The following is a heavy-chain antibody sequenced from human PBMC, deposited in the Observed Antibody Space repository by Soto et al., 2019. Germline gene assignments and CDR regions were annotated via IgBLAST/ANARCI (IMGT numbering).Heavy chain of an antibody. CDR2: ISGSGGST. J-gene: IGHJ4*02. D-gene: IGHD3-16*02. CDR1: GFTFSSYA. V-gene: IGHV3-23*01. CDR3: AKDPTADYIWGSYRRFDY. Sequence: PGGSLRLSCAASGFTFSSYAMSWVRQAPGKGLEWVSAISGSGGSTYYADSVKGRFTISRDNSKNTLYLQMNSLSAEDTAVYYCAKDPTADYIWGSYRRFDYWGQGTLVTVSS.